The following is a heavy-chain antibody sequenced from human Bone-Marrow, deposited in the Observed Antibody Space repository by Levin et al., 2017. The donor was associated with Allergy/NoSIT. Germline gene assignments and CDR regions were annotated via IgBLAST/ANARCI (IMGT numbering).Heavy chain of an antibody. Sequence: PGGSLRLSCEASGTNLNSHIVHWVRQPPGKGLEWLAVISNDGVKKYSDSMKGRLTISRDKSNNTVNLQMDSQRVEDTAVYFCARGRGYSGSFSNWLDPWGQGTLVTVSS. V-gene: IGHV3-30*03. J-gene: IGHJ5*02. CDR3: ARGRGYSGSFSNWLDP. D-gene: IGHD1-26*01. CDR1: GTNLNSHI. CDR2: ISNDGVKK.